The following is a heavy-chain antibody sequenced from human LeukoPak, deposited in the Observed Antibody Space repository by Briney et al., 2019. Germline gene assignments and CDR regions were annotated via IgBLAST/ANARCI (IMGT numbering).Heavy chain of an antibody. Sequence: PGGSLRLSCAASGFTFDDYAMHWVRQAPGKGPEWVSGISWNSGSIVYADSVKGRFTISRDNAKNSLYLQMNSLRAEGTALYYCVKGTTMSYYYYYMDVWGKGTTVTVSS. CDR3: VKGTTMSYYYYYMDV. V-gene: IGHV3-9*01. CDR1: GFTFDDYA. CDR2: ISWNSGSI. J-gene: IGHJ6*03. D-gene: IGHD1-1*01.